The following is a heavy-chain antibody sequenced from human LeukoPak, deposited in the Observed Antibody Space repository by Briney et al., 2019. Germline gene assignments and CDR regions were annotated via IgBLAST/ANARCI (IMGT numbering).Heavy chain of an antibody. D-gene: IGHD2-2*01. J-gene: IGHJ4*02. V-gene: IGHV3-15*01. CDR3: TTSTYCSSTSCQDY. CDR2: IKSKTDGGTT. Sequence: GGSLRLSCAASGFTLSNAWMSWVRQAPGKGLEWVGRIKSKTDGGTTDYAAPVKGRFTISRDDSKNTLYLQMNSLKTEDTAVYYCTTSTYCSSTSCQDYWGQGTLVTVSS. CDR1: GFTLSNAW.